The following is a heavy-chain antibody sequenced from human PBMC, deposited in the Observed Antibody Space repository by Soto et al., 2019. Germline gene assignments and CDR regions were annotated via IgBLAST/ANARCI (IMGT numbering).Heavy chain of an antibody. CDR3: AGTTSHQWYYMDV. CDR1: GDSVPSNSAA. D-gene: IGHD1-7*01. Sequence: PSQTLSLTCVISGDSVPSNSAAWNWIRLSPSRGLEWLARTYCRSRWYNDYAVSVRSRITVNPDTSKNQFSLQLTSVTPEDTAVYYCAGTTSHQWYYMDVWGKGTTVTVSS. CDR2: TYCRSRWYN. J-gene: IGHJ6*03. V-gene: IGHV6-1*01.